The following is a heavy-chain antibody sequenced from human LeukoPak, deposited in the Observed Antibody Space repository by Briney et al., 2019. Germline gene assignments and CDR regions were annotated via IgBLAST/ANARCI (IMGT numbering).Heavy chain of an antibody. D-gene: IGHD2-2*01. CDR1: GFTFSNYA. CDR2: ISYDGSNK. CDR3: ARPVYDIVVVPAVHYYYGMDV. Sequence: GGSLRLSCAASGFTFSNYAMHWVRQAPGRGLEWVAVISYDGSNKYYADSVKGRFTVSRANSKNTLYLQMNSLRTEDTAVYYCARPVYDIVVVPAVHYYYGMDVWGQGTTVTVSS. V-gene: IGHV3-30-3*01. J-gene: IGHJ6*02.